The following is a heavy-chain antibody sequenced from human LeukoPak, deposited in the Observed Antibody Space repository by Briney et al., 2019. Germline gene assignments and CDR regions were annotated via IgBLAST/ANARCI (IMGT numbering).Heavy chain of an antibody. CDR2: IYYSGST. CDR3: GGGPANAYYYYYYMDV. D-gene: IGHD2-2*01. V-gene: IGHV4-59*12. CDR1: GGSISSYY. J-gene: IGHJ6*03. Sequence: PSETLSLTCTVSGGSISSYYWSWIRQPPGKGLEWIGYIYYSGSTNYNPSLKSRVTMSVDTSKNQFSLKLSSVTAADTAVYYCGGGPANAYYYYYYMDVWGKGTTVTVSS.